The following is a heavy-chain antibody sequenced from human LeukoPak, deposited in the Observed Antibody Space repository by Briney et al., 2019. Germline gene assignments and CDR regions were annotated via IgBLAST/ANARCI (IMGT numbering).Heavy chain of an antibody. CDR1: GYTFTSYW. J-gene: IGHJ4*02. CDR3: VRFGLTSSLDY. Sequence: PGESLKISCKGSGYTFTSYWIGWVRQMPGKGLEWMGIIYPGDSDTRYSPSFQGQVTFSMDMSINTAYLQWGGLKASDTAIYYCVRFGLTSSLDYWGQGTLVTVSS. V-gene: IGHV5-51*01. CDR2: IYPGDSDT. D-gene: IGHD6-13*01.